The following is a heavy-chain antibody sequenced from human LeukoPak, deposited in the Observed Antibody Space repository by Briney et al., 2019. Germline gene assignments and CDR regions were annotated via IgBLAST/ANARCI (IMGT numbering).Heavy chain of an antibody. V-gene: IGHV3-30*18. J-gene: IGHJ4*02. CDR1: GFTFSSYG. CDR3: AKVPSPIIVARVHIDY. D-gene: IGHD2-15*01. CDR2: ISYDGSNK. Sequence: GRSLRLSCAASGFTFSSYGMHWVRRAPGKGLEWVAVISYDGSNKYYADSVKGRVTISRDNSKNTLYLQMNSLRAEDTAVYYCAKVPSPIIVARVHIDYWGQGTLVTVSS.